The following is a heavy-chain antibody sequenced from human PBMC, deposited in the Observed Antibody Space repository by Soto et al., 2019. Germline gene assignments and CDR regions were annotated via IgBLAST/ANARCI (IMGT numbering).Heavy chain of an antibody. CDR1: GFSFTTRGVG. D-gene: IGHD6-19*01. CDR3: AHLVPGPLSCAY. Sequence: QITLKESGPTLVKPTQTLALNCTFSGFSFTTRGVGVAWIRQPPGKALEWLADTYWDEDRRYRPSLTDRLTITKDISTNQVVLTMTNMDPVDTGTYYCAHLVPGPLSCAYWGQGALVTVSS. V-gene: IGHV2-5*02. J-gene: IGHJ1*01. CDR2: TYWDEDR.